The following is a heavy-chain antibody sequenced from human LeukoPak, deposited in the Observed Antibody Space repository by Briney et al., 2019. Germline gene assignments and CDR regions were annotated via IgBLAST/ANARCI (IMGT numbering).Heavy chain of an antibody. V-gene: IGHV3-30*18. CDR3: AKDLYGSGSYYYGTDV. J-gene: IGHJ6*02. Sequence: GGSLRLSCAACGFTFSSYGMHWVPQAPGKGWEWGVVISFDGGNKDYADSVRGRFTVSRDNSKNTLYLQMNSLRAEDTAVYYCAKDLYGSGSYYYGTDVWGQGTTVTVSS. CDR1: GFTFSSYG. CDR2: ISFDGGNK. D-gene: IGHD3-10*01.